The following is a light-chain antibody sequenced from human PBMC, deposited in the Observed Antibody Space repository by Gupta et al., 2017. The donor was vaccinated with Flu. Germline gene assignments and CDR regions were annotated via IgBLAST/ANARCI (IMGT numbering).Light chain of an antibody. CDR3: QVWDRSSDHTNDV. Sequence: SYVLTQPPSVSVAPGQTARITCGGNNIGSKSVHWYQQKPGQAPVLVGYDDSDRPSGIPERFSGSNSGNTATLTISRVGAGDEADYYGQVWDRSSDHTNDVFGTGTKVTVL. CDR2: DDS. V-gene: IGLV3-21*02. CDR1: NIGSKS. J-gene: IGLJ1*01.